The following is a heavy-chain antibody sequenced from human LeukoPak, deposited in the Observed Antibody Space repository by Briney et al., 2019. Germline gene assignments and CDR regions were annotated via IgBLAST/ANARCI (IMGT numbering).Heavy chain of an antibody. CDR3: ARGKSTCGLSDY. D-gene: IGHD2-2*01. V-gene: IGHV4-39*01. Sequence: PSETLSLTCTVSGGSIYSNSDYWGWIRQPPGKGLEWIGSVYYSGISNYNPSLKSRVTISVDTSKNQFSLKLKSVTAADTAVYYCARGKSTCGLSDYWGQGALVTVSS. CDR1: GGSIYSNSDY. CDR2: VYYSGIS. J-gene: IGHJ4*02.